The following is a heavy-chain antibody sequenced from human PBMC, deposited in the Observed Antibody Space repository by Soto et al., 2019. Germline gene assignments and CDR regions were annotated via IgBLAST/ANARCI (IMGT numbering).Heavy chain of an antibody. CDR2: IYWDDDK. V-gene: IGHV2-5*02. J-gene: IGHJ4*02. Sequence: QITLKESGPTLVKPTQTLTLTCTFSGFSLSTSGVGVGWIRQPPGKALEWLALIYWDDDKRYSPSLKSRLTITKDTSKNPVVLTMTNMDPVDTATYYCAHRGGWYYYDSSGYSYFDYWGQGTLVTVSS. CDR3: AHRGGWYYYDSSGYSYFDY. D-gene: IGHD3-22*01. CDR1: GFSLSTSGVG.